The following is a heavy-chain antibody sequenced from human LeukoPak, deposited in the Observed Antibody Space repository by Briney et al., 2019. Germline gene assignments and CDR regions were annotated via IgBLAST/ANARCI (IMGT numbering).Heavy chain of an antibody. D-gene: IGHD2-15*01. Sequence: SGGSLRLSCAASGFTFSSSAMSWVRQAPGKGLEWVSSITDSGDGTYYADSVKGRFTISRDDFKNTLFLQMNSLRAEDTAVYYCAKDSPVATRWGQGTLVTVSP. CDR1: GFTFSSSA. CDR3: AKDSPVATR. V-gene: IGHV3-23*01. J-gene: IGHJ4*02. CDR2: ITDSGDGT.